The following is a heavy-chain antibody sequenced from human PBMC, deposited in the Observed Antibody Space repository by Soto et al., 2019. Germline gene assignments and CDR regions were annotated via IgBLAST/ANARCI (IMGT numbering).Heavy chain of an antibody. V-gene: IGHV1-58*01. Sequence: SVKVSCKASGFTFTSSALQWVRQARGQRLEWIGWIVVGSGNTNYAQKFQERVTITRDMSTSTAYMELNSLRAEDTAVYYCAKDLEKLRYFDWLGVAQAQTYYYYGMDVWGQGTTVTVSS. J-gene: IGHJ6*02. D-gene: IGHD3-9*01. CDR1: GFTFTSSA. CDR3: AKDLEKLRYFDWLGVAQAQTYYYYGMDV. CDR2: IVVGSGNT.